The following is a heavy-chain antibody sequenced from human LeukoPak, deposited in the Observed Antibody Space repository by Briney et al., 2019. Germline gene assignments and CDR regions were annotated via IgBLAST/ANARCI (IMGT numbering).Heavy chain of an antibody. CDR1: GGSISSGDYY. V-gene: IGHV4-30-4*01. D-gene: IGHD2-2*01. Sequence: SQTLSLTCTVSGGSISSGDYYWSWIRQPPGKGLEWIGYIYYSGSTYYNPSLKSRVTISVDTSKNQFSLKLSSVTAADTAVYYCARARYCSSTSCYGGDFGYWGQGTLVTVSS. J-gene: IGHJ4*02. CDR3: ARARYCSSTSCYGGDFGY. CDR2: IYYSGST.